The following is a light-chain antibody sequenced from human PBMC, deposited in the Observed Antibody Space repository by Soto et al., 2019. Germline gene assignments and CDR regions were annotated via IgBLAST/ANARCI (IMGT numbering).Light chain of an antibody. Sequence: QSVLTQPASVSGSPGQSITISCTGTSSDIGAYNFVSWYQQHPGKAPKLMLYDANIRPSGVSNRFSGSKSGNTASLTISGLQAEDEADYYCTSWTTSTTMIFGGGTKLTVL. CDR3: TSWTTSTTMI. V-gene: IGLV2-14*03. CDR2: DAN. J-gene: IGLJ2*01. CDR1: SSDIGAYNF.